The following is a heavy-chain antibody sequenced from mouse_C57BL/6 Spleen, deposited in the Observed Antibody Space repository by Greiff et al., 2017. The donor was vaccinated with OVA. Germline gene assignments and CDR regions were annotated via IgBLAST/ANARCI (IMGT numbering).Heavy chain of an antibody. CDR2: INPNNGGT. CDR3: ARRWDGGFAY. D-gene: IGHD4-1*01. J-gene: IGHJ3*01. Sequence: EVQLQQSGPELVKPGASVKISCKASGYTFTDYYMNWVKQSHGKSLEWIGDINPNNGGTSYNQKFKGKATLTVDKSSSTAYMELRSLTSEDSAVYYCARRWDGGFAYWGQGTLVTVSA. CDR1: GYTFTDYY. V-gene: IGHV1-26*01.